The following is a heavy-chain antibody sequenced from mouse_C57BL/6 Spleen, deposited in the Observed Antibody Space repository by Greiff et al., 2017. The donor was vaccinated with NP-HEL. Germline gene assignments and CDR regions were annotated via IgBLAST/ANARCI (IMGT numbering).Heavy chain of an antibody. CDR2: IYPGSGST. CDR3: ARWSLYYSNYGGAMDD. CDR1: GYTFTSYW. Sequence: QVQLQQPGAELVKPGASVKMSCKASGYTFTSYWITWVKQRPGQGLEWIGDIYPGSGSTNYNEKFKSKATLTVDTSSSTAYMQLSSLTSEDSAVYYCARWSLYYSNYGGAMDDWGQGTSVTVSS. D-gene: IGHD2-5*01. V-gene: IGHV1-55*01. J-gene: IGHJ4*01.